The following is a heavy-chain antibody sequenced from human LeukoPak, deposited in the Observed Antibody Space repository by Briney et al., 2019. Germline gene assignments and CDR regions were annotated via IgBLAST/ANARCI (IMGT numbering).Heavy chain of an antibody. CDR3: ARGHAAGMTYYFDY. D-gene: IGHD6-13*01. CDR2: IYYSGST. V-gene: IGHV4-59*01. Sequence: SETLSLTCTVSGGSFSSYYWSWIRQPPGRGLEWIGYIYYSGSTNYNPSLKSRVTISVDTSKNQFSLKLSSVTAADTAVYYCARGHAAGMTYYFDYWGQGTLVTVSS. J-gene: IGHJ4*02. CDR1: GGSFSSYY.